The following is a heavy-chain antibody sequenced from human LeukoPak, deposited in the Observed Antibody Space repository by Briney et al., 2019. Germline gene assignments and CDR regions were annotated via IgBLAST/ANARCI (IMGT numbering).Heavy chain of an antibody. CDR2: INPSGGST. CDR3: ARGGIVVVPAAIFPTRFDP. CDR1: GYTFTTYY. V-gene: IGHV1-46*01. J-gene: IGHJ5*02. D-gene: IGHD2-2*01. Sequence: GASVKVSCKASGYTFTTYYMHWVRQAPGQGLEWMGIINPSGGSTTYAQKFQGRVTMTRDTSISTAYMELSRLRSDDTAVYYCARGGIVVVPAAIFPTRFDPWGQGTLVTVSS.